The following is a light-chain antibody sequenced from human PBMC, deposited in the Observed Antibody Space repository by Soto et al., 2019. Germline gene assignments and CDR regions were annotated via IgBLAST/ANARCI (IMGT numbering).Light chain of an antibody. CDR1: QSVSTSY. V-gene: IGKV3-20*01. J-gene: IGKJ4*01. Sequence: EIVLTQSPGTLSLSPGERATLSCRASQSVSTSYLAWYQHKPGQAPRLLIYGASSRATGIPDRFSGSGSGTDFTLTINSLEPEVFAVYYYQQYGSSPHTFGGGTKVEIK. CDR3: QQYGSSPHT. CDR2: GAS.